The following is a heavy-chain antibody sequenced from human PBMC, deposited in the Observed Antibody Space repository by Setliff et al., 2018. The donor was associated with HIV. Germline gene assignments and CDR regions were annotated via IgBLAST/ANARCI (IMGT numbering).Heavy chain of an antibody. D-gene: IGHD6-19*01. J-gene: IGHJ4*02. V-gene: IGHV3-7*03. CDR1: GFTFSSHW. CDR2: INQDGSEK. CDR3: ANMQWASNAWYSFDY. Sequence: PGGSLRLSCAASGFTFSSHWMVWVRQAPGKGLEWVANINQDGSEKNYVDSVKGRFTISRDNAKNSLFLQMNSLRDEDTAVYYRANMQWASNAWYSFDYWGQGALVTVSS.